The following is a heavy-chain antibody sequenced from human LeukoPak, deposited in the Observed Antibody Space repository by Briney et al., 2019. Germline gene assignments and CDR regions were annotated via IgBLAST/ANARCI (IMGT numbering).Heavy chain of an antibody. J-gene: IGHJ4*02. Sequence: SQTLSLTCTVSNGSIISGGYYWSWIRQHPGKGLEWIGYIYYSGSTYYNPSLKSRVTISLDTSKSQFSLKLISVTAADTAVYYCARFYSGSSYYFDYWGQGTLVTVSS. CDR3: ARFYSGSSYYFDY. D-gene: IGHD1-26*01. V-gene: IGHV4-31*03. CDR2: IYYSGST. CDR1: NGSIISGGYY.